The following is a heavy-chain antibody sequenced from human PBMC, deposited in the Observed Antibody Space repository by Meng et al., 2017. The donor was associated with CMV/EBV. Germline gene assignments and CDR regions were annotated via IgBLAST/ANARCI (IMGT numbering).Heavy chain of an antibody. D-gene: IGHD3-22*01. CDR3: ARGPEDYYDSSGYYAPDY. Sequence: GGSLRLSCAASGFTFRSYSMNWVRQAPGKGLEWVSSISSSSSDIYYADSVKGRFTISRDNAKNSLYLQMNSLRAEDTAVYYCARGPEDYYDSSGYYAPDYWGQGTLVTVSS. V-gene: IGHV3-21*01. CDR2: ISSSSSDI. J-gene: IGHJ4*02. CDR1: GFTFRSYS.